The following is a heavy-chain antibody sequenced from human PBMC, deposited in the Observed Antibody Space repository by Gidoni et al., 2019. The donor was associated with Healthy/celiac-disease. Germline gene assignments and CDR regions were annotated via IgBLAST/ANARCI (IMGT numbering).Heavy chain of an antibody. CDR1: GFTFADYA. CDR2: FSWNSGSI. CDR3: AKDSLKNLVGATFGY. D-gene: IGHD1-26*01. J-gene: IGHJ4*02. Sequence: EVKLVESGGGLVQPGRSLSLSCAASGFTFADYAMHWVRQAPGKGLEWVSGFSWNSGSIGYADSVKGRFTISRDNAKNSLYLQMNSLRAEDTALYYCAKDSLKNLVGATFGYWGQGTLVTVSS. V-gene: IGHV3-9*01.